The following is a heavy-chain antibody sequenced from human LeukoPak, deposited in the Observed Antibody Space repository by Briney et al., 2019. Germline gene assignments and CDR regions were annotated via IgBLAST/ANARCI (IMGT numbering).Heavy chain of an antibody. D-gene: IGHD4-23*01. CDR3: AREGGRWRGADAFDI. Sequence: AGGSLRLSCAASGFTFSSYWMSWVRQAPGKGLEWVANIKQDGSEKYYVDSVKGRFTISRGNAKNSLYLQMNSLRAEDTAVYYCAREGGRWRGADAFDIWGHGTMVTVSS. CDR1: GFTFSSYW. CDR2: IKQDGSEK. V-gene: IGHV3-7*01. J-gene: IGHJ3*02.